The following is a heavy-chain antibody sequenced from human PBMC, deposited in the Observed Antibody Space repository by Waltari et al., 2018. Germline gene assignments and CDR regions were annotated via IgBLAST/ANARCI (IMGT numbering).Heavy chain of an antibody. CDR1: VGSFSGYS. Sequence: QVQLQKWGAGLLKPSETLSLPCAVYVGSFSGYSWSWIRQPPGKGLEWIGEINHSGSTNYNPSLKSRVTISVDTSKNQFSLKLSSVTAADTAVYYCARGRQDYDSSGYYFDYWGQGTLVTVSS. CDR3: ARGRQDYDSSGYYFDY. D-gene: IGHD3-22*01. CDR2: INHSGST. J-gene: IGHJ4*02. V-gene: IGHV4-34*01.